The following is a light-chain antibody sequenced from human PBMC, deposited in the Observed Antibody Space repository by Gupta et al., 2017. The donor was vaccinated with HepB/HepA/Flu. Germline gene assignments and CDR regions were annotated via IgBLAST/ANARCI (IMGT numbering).Light chain of an antibody. CDR2: GAS. Sequence: EIVLTQSPVTLSLSPGERATLSCRASQSVSRNFLAWYKQKPGQAPRLLIFGASNRDTGITDRFSGSGYGIDFTFTISRRVPDDFAVYYSQQDCCEPPYTFGQGTKLEIK. J-gene: IGKJ2*01. V-gene: IGKV3-20*01. CDR1: QSVSRNF. CDR3: QQDCCEPPYT.